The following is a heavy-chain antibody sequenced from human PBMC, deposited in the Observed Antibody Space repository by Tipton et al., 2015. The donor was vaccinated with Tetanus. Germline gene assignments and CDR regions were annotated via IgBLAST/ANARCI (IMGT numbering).Heavy chain of an antibody. D-gene: IGHD3-16*02. J-gene: IGHJ4*02. CDR3: AREPYRQAVWYFDL. CDR1: GFTFNTYG. CDR2: ISGSGAST. Sequence: GSLRLSCAASGFTFNTYGMTWVRQAPGKGLEWVATISGSGASTYYADSVRGRFTISRDNSRSTLSLQISSLRVEDTAVYFCAREPYRQAVWYFDLWGQGTQVTVSS. V-gene: IGHV3-23*01.